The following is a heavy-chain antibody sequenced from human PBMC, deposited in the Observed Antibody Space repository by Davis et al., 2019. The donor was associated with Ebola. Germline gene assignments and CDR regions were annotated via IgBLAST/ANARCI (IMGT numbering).Heavy chain of an antibody. CDR3: ARDFRGVIPG. CDR2: IKQDGSEK. CDR1: GFTFSSYW. D-gene: IGHD3-10*01. J-gene: IGHJ4*02. V-gene: IGHV3-7*01. Sequence: GESLKISCAASGFTFSSYWMSWVRQAPGKGLEWVANIKQDGSEKYYVDSVKGRFTISRDNAKNSLYLQMNSLRAEDTAVYYCARDFRGVIPGWGQGTLVTVSS.